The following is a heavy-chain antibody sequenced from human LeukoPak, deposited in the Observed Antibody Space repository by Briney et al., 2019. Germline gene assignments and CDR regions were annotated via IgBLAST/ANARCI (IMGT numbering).Heavy chain of an antibody. J-gene: IGHJ4*02. D-gene: IGHD1-26*01. V-gene: IGHV3-33*06. CDR3: AKGGSYTIDY. CDR1: GFTFSSYG. Sequence: GRSLRLSCAASGFTFSSYGMHWVRQAPGKGLEWVAVIWYDGSNKYYADSVKGRFTISRDNSKNTLYLQMNSLRAEDTAVYYCAKGGSYTIDYWGQGILVSVSS. CDR2: IWYDGSNK.